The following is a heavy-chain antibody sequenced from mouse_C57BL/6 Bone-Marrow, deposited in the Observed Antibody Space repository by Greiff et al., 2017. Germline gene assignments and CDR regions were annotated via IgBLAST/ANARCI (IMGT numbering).Heavy chain of an antibody. CDR2: IWSGGST. V-gene: IGHV2-2*01. Sequence: VKLMESGPGLVQPSQSLSITCTVSGFSLTSYGVHWVRQSPGKGLEWLGVIWSGGSTDYNAAVISRLSISKDNSKSQVFFKMNSLQADDTAIYYCARVWWFAYWGKGTLVTVSA. CDR1: GFSLTSYG. J-gene: IGHJ3*01. CDR3: ARVWWFAY.